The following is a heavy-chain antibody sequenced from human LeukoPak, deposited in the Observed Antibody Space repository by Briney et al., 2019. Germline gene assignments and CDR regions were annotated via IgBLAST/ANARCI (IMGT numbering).Heavy chain of an antibody. CDR2: IWYDGTNK. CDR3: ARGVGGSYLFDY. D-gene: IGHD1-26*01. Sequence: GGSLRLSCAASGFXFSNYDIHWVRQAPGKGLEWVAVIWYDGTNKYYADSVKGRFTISRDNSKNTLYLQMNSLRAEDTAVYYCARGVGGSYLFDYWGQGTLVTVSS. CDR1: GFXFSNYD. J-gene: IGHJ4*02. V-gene: IGHV3-33*01.